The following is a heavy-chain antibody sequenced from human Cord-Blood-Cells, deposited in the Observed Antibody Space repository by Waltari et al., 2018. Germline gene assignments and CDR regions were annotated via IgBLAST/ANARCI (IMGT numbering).Heavy chain of an antibody. CDR2: INHSGST. V-gene: IGHV4-34*01. J-gene: IGHJ1*01. Sequence: QVQLQQWGAGLLKPSETLSLTCAVYGGSFSGYYWSWIRQPPGKGLEWIGEINHSGSTNYNPSLNSRVTISVDTSKNQFSLKLSSVTAADTAVYYCASQGRSAAAGTEYFQHWGQGTLVTVSS. D-gene: IGHD6-13*01. CDR1: GGSFSGYY. CDR3: ASQGRSAAAGTEYFQH.